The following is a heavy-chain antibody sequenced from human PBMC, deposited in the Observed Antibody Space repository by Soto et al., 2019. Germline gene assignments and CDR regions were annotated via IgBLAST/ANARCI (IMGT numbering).Heavy chain of an antibody. CDR1: GGTFSSYT. V-gene: IGHV1-69*08. Sequence: QVQLVQSGAEVKKPGSSVKVSCKASGGTFSSYTISWVRQAPGQGLEWMGRIIPILGIANYAQKFQGRVTITADKSTSTAYMELSSLRSEDTAVYYCARDGGYSSGWYYFDYWGQGTLVTVSS. CDR2: IIPILGIA. CDR3: ARDGGYSSGWYYFDY. J-gene: IGHJ4*02. D-gene: IGHD6-19*01.